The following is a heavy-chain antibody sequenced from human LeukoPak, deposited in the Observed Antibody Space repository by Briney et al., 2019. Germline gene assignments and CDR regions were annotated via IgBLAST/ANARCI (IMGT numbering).Heavy chain of an antibody. V-gene: IGHV3-7*01. CDR2: ITQDGSLK. CDR1: GFTFGTNW. J-gene: IGHJ6*03. CDR3: ARDRGYCTSTNCYGFYYYMDV. Sequence: GGSLRLSCPAPGFTFGTNWMNWVRQAPGKGLEWVAIITQDGSLKYYVDSVKGRFTISRDNPKNSLYLQMDSLRAEDTAVYFCARDRGYCTSTNCYGFYYYMDVWGKGTTVTVSS. D-gene: IGHD2-2*01.